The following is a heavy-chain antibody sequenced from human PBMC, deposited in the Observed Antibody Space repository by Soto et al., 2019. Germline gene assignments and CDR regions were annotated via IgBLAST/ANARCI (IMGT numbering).Heavy chain of an antibody. V-gene: IGHV4-34*01. D-gene: IGHD7-27*01. CDR3: GRGLIRGSHYWGGGSSFAS. CDR1: GGSFSDYI. Sequence: SETLSLTCDVYGGSFSDYIWTWIRQTPGKGLQWIGQINHSGSANYNPSLKSRVTISVHTSSSQFSLELSSVTAADTAVYYWGRGLIRGSHYWGGGSSFASWGEETKATV. J-gene: IGHJ4*02. CDR2: INHSGSA.